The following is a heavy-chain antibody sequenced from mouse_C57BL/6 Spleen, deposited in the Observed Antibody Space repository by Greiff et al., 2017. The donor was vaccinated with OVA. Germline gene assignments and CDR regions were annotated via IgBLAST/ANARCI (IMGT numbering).Heavy chain of an antibody. CDR1: GYTFTSYW. CDR3: ANYCGSSYPYYFGY. Sequence: QVQLQQPGAELVKPGASVKLSCKASGYTFTSYWMHWVKQRPGQGLEWIGMIHPNSGSTNYNEKFKSKATLTVDKSSSTAYMQLSSLTSEDSAVYYCANYCGSSYPYYFGYWGQGTTLTVSS. V-gene: IGHV1-64*01. D-gene: IGHD1-1*01. J-gene: IGHJ2*01. CDR2: IHPNSGST.